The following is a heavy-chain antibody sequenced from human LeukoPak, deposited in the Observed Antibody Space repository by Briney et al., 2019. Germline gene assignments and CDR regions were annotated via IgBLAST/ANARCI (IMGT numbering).Heavy chain of an antibody. CDR1: GGTFSSYA. CDR2: VDPRSGAT. V-gene: IGHV1-2*02. J-gene: IGHJ4*02. D-gene: IGHD1-1*01. Sequence: GASVKVSCKASGGTFSSYAISWVRRAPGQGLEWMGWVDPRSGATKCTQKFQGRVTMTRDTSISTVYVELNGLTFDDTAMYYCATDNYGTLDYWGQGTLVSVSS. CDR3: ATDNYGTLDY.